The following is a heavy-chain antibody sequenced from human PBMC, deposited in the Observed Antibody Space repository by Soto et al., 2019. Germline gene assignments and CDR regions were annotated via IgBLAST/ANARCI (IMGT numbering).Heavy chain of an antibody. CDR2: IYPADSDT. D-gene: IGHD5-12*01. Sequence: GESLKISCKGSGYTFTTSWIGWVLQMPGKGPEWMGIIYPADSDTRYSPSFQGQVTISADKSISTAYLQWSSLKAADTAVYYCAKDGSYSGYGVDYWGQGTLVTVSS. J-gene: IGHJ4*02. CDR1: GYTFTTSW. V-gene: IGHV5-51*01. CDR3: AKDGSYSGYGVDY.